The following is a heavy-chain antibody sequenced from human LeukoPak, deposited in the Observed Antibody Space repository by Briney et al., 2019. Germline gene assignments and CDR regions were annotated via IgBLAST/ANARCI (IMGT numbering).Heavy chain of an antibody. CDR2: IYYSGST. CDR1: GGSISSSSYY. J-gene: IGHJ4*02. Sequence: PSETLSLTCTVSGGSISSSSYYWGWIRQPPGKGLEWIGSIYYSGSTYYNPSLKSRVTISVDTSKNQFSLKLSSVTAADTAVYYCARESNSALPAFDFWGQGALVTVSS. CDR3: ARESNSALPAFDF. V-gene: IGHV4-39*07. D-gene: IGHD4/OR15-4a*01.